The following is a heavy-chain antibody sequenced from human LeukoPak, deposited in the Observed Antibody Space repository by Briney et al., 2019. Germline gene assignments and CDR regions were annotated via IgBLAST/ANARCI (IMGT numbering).Heavy chain of an antibody. Sequence: GGSLRLSCEGSGFTFSNYWMGWVRQAPGKGLEWVSAISSDSYYIYYTDSVKGRFTISRDNAKSLLYLQMNSLRAEDTAVYFCARDVSRISDFWGQGTLVTVSS. D-gene: IGHD2-15*01. CDR3: ARDVSRISDF. CDR1: GFTFSNYW. J-gene: IGHJ4*02. CDR2: ISSDSYYI. V-gene: IGHV3-21*01.